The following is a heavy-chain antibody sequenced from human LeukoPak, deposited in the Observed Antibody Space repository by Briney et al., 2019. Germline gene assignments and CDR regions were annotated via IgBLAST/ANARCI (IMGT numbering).Heavy chain of an antibody. CDR1: AYTFTGYY. CDR2: INPNSGGT. CDR3: ARDLALRSFGY. J-gene: IGHJ4*02. V-gene: IGHV1-2*02. Sequence: ASVKVSCNASAYTFTGYYMHWVRQAPGQGLEWMGWINPNSGGTIYAQKFQGRVTMTRDTSISTAYLELSRLRSDDTAMYYCARDLALRSFGYWGQGTLVTVSS. D-gene: IGHD3-3*01.